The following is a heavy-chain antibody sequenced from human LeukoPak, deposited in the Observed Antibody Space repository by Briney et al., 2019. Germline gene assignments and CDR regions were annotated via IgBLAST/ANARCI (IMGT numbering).Heavy chain of an antibody. CDR1: GFTFTNAW. CDR2: ISDGGKTK. CDR3: ARDYSGWSLDP. Sequence: GGSLRLSCEASGFTFTNAWMNWVRQAPGKGLEWVSYISDGGKTKYYADSVKGRFTISRDNAKNSLYLQMNSLRAEDTAVYYCARDYSGWSLDPWGQGTLVTVSS. D-gene: IGHD5-12*01. J-gene: IGHJ5*02. V-gene: IGHV3-48*04.